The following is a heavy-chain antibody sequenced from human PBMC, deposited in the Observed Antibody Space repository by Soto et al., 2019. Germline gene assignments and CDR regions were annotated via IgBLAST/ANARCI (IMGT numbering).Heavy chain of an antibody. J-gene: IGHJ4*02. Sequence: QVQLVQSGAEVKKPGASVKVSCKASGYTFSSYGISWVRQAPGQGLEWMGWISAYNGNTNYAQKLQSRVTMTTDTXTSTAYMDLRSLRSDDTAIYDCARDKGDGSGSYYGYWGQGTLVTVSS. CDR1: GYTFSSYG. V-gene: IGHV1-18*01. CDR3: ARDKGDGSGSYYGY. CDR2: ISAYNGNT. D-gene: IGHD3-10*01.